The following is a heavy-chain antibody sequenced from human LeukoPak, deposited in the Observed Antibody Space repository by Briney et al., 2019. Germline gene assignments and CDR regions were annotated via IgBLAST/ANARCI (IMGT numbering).Heavy chain of an antibody. D-gene: IGHD3-22*01. V-gene: IGHV3-74*01. Sequence: GGSLRLSCAASGFTFSSYWMHWVRQAPGKGLVWVSRINSDGRSTSYADSVKGRFTISRDDSKNTLHLQMNSLRAKDTAVYYCARHSSGYYHYDYWGPGTPVTVAS. CDR2: INSDGRST. CDR1: GFTFSSYW. CDR3: ARHSSGYYHYDY. J-gene: IGHJ4*02.